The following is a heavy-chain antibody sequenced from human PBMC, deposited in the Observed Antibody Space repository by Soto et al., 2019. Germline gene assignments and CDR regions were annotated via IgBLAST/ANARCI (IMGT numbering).Heavy chain of an antibody. CDR1: GGSFSGYY. V-gene: IGHV4-34*01. CDR3: ARGLPITIPSADFGF. D-gene: IGHD3-10*01. CDR2: INHSGST. Sequence: SETLSLTCAVYGGSFSGYYWSWIRQPPGKGLEWIGEINHSGSTNYNPSLKSRVTISVDTSKNQFSLKLSSVTAADTAVYYCARGLPITIPSADFGFWDEGVLVTVSS. J-gene: IGHJ4*02.